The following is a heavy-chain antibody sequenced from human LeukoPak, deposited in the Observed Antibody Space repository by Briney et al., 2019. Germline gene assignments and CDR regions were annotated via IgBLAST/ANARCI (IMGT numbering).Heavy chain of an antibody. V-gene: IGHV4-34*01. CDR2: INHSGST. CDR1: GGSFSGYY. Sequence: SETLSLTCAVYGGSFSGYYWSWIRQPPGKGLEWIGEINHSGSTNYNPSLKSRVTISVDTSKNQFSLKLSSVTAADTAVYYCARGVPAALYYFDYWGQETLVTVSS. CDR3: ARGVPAALYYFDY. J-gene: IGHJ4*02. D-gene: IGHD2-2*01.